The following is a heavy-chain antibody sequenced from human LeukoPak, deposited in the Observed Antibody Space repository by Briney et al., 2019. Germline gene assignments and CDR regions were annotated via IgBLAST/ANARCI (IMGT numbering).Heavy chain of an antibody. CDR3: ARVAEAAAFDS. D-gene: IGHD6-13*01. J-gene: IGHJ4*02. Sequence: GGSLRLSCAASGFTFSTYSMNWVRQVPGKGLEWVSSISSNSRYIYYADSMRGRFTISRDNAKNSLYLQVNSLKPEDTAVYYCARVAEAAAFDSWGQGTLVTVSS. CDR2: ISSNSRYI. CDR1: GFTFSTYS. V-gene: IGHV3-21*06.